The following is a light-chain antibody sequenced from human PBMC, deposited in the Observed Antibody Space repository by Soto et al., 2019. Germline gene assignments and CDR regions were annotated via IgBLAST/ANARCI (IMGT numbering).Light chain of an antibody. V-gene: IGLV2-11*01. Sequence: QSALTQPRSVSGSPGQSVTVSCTGTSSDVGAYDFVSWYQQHPGKAPKLVIFDVNKRPSGVPDRFSGSRSGNMASLSISGLRAEDEADYYCCSYPDNYTLYVFGSGTKLTVL. CDR3: CSYPDNYTLYV. CDR1: SSDVGAYDF. CDR2: DVN. J-gene: IGLJ1*01.